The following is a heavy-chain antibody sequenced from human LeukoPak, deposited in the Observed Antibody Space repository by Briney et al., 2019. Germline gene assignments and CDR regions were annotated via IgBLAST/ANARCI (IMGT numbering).Heavy chain of an antibody. Sequence: SVKVSCKVSGYTLTELSMHWVRQAPGKGLEWMGGFDPEDGETIYAQKFQGRVTMTEDTSTDTAYMELSSLRSEDTAVYYCATGVITMVRGPGSPFMDVWGKGTTVTVSS. D-gene: IGHD3-10*01. CDR2: FDPEDGET. CDR1: GYTLTELS. CDR3: ATGVITMVRGPGSPFMDV. V-gene: IGHV1-24*01. J-gene: IGHJ6*03.